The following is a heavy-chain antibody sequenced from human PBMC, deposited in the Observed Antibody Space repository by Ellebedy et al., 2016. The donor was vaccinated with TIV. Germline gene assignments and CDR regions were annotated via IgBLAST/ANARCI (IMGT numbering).Heavy chain of an antibody. CDR2: IYHSGST. CDR3: ASSYSSSRYNWFDP. CDR1: GGSISSSNW. D-gene: IGHD6-13*01. V-gene: IGHV4-4*02. J-gene: IGHJ5*02. Sequence: SETLSLTXAVSGGSISSSNWWSWVRQPPGKGLEWIGEIYHSGSTNYNPSLKSRVTISVDKSKNQFSLKLSSVTAADTAVYYCASSYSSSRYNWFDPWGQGTLVTVSS.